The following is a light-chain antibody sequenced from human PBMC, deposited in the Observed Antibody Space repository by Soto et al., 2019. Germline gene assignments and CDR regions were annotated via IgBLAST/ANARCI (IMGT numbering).Light chain of an antibody. CDR2: YAS. CDR1: QSVRSN. J-gene: IGKJ4*01. V-gene: IGKV3-15*01. Sequence: EVVMTQSPATLSVSPGERATLSCRASQSVRSNLAWYQQKPGQTPRLLIYYASTRAAGIPARFSGSGSGTEFTLTISNLQSEDFAVYYCQQCNDWPLTFGGGTKVDTK. CDR3: QQCNDWPLT.